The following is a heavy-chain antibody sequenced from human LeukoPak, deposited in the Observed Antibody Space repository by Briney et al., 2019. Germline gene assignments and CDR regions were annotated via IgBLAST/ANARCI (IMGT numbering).Heavy chain of an antibody. V-gene: IGHV3-53*04. D-gene: IGHD4-11*01. CDR3: VKDVGLDYSNYYFDY. Sequence: GGSLRLSCAASGFTVSSNYMSWVRQAPGKGLEWVSVIYSGGSTYYADSVKGRFTISRHNSKNTLYLQMSSLRAEDTAVYYCVKDVGLDYSNYYFDYWGQGTLVTVSS. CDR2: IYSGGST. CDR1: GFTVSSNY. J-gene: IGHJ4*02.